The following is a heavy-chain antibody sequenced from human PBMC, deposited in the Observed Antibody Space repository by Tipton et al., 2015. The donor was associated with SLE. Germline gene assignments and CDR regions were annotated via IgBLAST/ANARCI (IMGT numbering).Heavy chain of an antibody. CDR3: ARANMGAPSFDY. CDR1: GYTFTNYG. V-gene: IGHV1-18*01. J-gene: IGHJ4*02. CDR2: ISANNGAT. D-gene: IGHD1-26*01. Sequence: QSGAEVKKPGASVKVSCKASGYTFTNYGSSWVRQAPGQGLEWMGWISANNGATNYAQKVHNRVTMTTDTSTNTAYMELRSLRSDDTAVYYCARANMGAPSFDYWGQGTLVTVSS.